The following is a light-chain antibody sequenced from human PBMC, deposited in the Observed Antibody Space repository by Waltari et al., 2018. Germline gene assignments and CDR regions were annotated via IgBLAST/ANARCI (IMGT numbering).Light chain of an antibody. V-gene: IGLV6-57*03. CDR1: SGSIASNY. CDR2: EDY. Sequence: NFMLTQPHSVSESPGMTVTISCTRSSGSIASNYVQWFQQRPGSAPTTVIYEDYKRPSGVPDRFSGSIDSSSNSASLTISGLKTEDEADYYCQSYDGINWMFGGGTKLTVL. CDR3: QSYDGINWM. J-gene: IGLJ3*02.